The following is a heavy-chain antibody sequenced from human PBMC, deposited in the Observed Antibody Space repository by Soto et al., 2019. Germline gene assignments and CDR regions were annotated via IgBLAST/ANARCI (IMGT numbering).Heavy chain of an antibody. J-gene: IGHJ4*02. D-gene: IGHD3-22*01. Sequence: GASVKVSCKASGGSFSSPGISSVRQAPGQALEWVGGIIPIFVTSHYAQKFQGRVTITADESTNTAYMELSSLTSEDTAVYYCARSLDYHDYTGYSTVGVYFDYWGLGTLVTVSS. V-gene: IGHV1-69*13. CDR3: ARSLDYHDYTGYSTVGVYFDY. CDR2: IIPIFVTS. CDR1: GGSFSSPG.